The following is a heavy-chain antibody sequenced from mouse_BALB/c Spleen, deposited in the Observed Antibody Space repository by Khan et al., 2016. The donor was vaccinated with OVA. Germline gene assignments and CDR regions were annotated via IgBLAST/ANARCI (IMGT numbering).Heavy chain of an antibody. Sequence: EVQLQESGPSLVKPSQTLSLTCSVTGDSFTSGYWNWIRKFPGNKLEYMGYMIYSGNTYYNPSLKSRISITRHTSKNQYYLQLNSVTTEDTATYYWARSTYRYAFAYWGQGTLVTVAA. J-gene: IGHJ3*01. V-gene: IGHV3-8*02. CDR2: MIYSGNT. D-gene: IGHD2-14*01. CDR1: GDSFTSGY. CDR3: ARSTYRYAFAY.